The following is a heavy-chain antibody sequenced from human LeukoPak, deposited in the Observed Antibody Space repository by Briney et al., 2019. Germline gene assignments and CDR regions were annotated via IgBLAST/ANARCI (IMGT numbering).Heavy chain of an antibody. V-gene: IGHV4-4*07. CDR2: IYTSGST. Sequence: MTSETLSLTCTVSDGSISSYYWSWIRQPAGKGLEWIGRIYTSGSTNYNPSLKSRVTMSVDTSKNQFSLKLSSVTAADTAVYYCARREWLRYGYYYGMDVWGQGTTVTVSS. J-gene: IGHJ6*02. CDR3: ARREWLRYGYYYGMDV. CDR1: DGSISSYY. D-gene: IGHD5-12*01.